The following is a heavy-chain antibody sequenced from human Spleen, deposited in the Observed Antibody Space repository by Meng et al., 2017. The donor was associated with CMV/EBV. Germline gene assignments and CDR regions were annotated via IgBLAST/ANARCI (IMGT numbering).Heavy chain of an antibody. CDR1: GYTFIAHY. V-gene: IGHV1-2*02. Sequence: ASVKVSCKASGYTFIAHYIHYFRQAPGQGLEWMGWISPYSGGTNYAQNFQGRVTMTRDTSIRTLYMELSGLRSDDTAMYYCARDDNWGPDYWGQGTLVTVSS. CDR2: ISPYSGGT. D-gene: IGHD7-27*01. CDR3: ARDDNWGPDY. J-gene: IGHJ4*02.